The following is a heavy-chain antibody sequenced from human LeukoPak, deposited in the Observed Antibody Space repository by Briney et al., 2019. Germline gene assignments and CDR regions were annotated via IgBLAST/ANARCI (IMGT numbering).Heavy chain of an antibody. D-gene: IGHD1-1*01. CDR1: GGSISSYY. Sequence: PSETLSLTCTVSGGSISSYYWSWIRQPAGKGLEWIGRIYSSGSTNYNPSLKSRVTISLDTSKNQFSLKLSSVTAADTAAYYCARTIDPYIFDFWGQGILVTVSS. J-gene: IGHJ4*02. CDR2: IYSSGST. V-gene: IGHV4-4*07. CDR3: ARTIDPYIFDF.